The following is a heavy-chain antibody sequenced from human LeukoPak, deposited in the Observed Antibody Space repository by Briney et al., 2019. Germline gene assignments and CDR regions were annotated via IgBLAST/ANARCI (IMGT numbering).Heavy chain of an antibody. V-gene: IGHV4-39*01. Sequence: SETLSLTCTVSGGSISSSTYYWVWIRQPPGKGLEWIGSIYYSGTTYYNPSLKSRVTMSVDTSKNQFSLKLSSVTAADTAVYYCARHAVVTAIRGAFDIWGQGTMVTVSS. CDR3: ARHAVVTAIRGAFDI. J-gene: IGHJ3*02. D-gene: IGHD2-21*02. CDR1: GGSISSSTYY. CDR2: IYYSGTT.